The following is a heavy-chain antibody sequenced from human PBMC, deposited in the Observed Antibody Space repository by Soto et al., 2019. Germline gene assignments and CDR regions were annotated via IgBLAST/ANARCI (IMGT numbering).Heavy chain of an antibody. D-gene: IGHD4-17*01. CDR3: ARATVTYYYFDY. CDR1: GGSISSGGYS. J-gene: IGHJ4*02. CDR2: IYHSGST. V-gene: IGHV4-30-2*01. Sequence: SETLSLTCAVSGGSISSGGYSWSWIRQPAGKGLEWIGFIYHSGSTNYNPSLKSRVTMSVDRSKNQFSLKLRSVTAADTAVYYCARATVTYYYFDYWGQGTRVTVSS.